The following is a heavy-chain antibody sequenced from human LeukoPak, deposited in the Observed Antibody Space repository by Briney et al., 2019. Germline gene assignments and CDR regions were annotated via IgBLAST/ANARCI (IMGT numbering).Heavy chain of an antibody. CDR2: IVVGSGNT. Sequence: ASVKVSCKASGFTFTSSAMQWVRQARGQRLEWIGWIVVGSGNTNYAQKFQERVTITRDMSTSTAYMELSSLRSEDTAVYYCAADYYYDNSGYPFWGQGTLVTVPS. V-gene: IGHV1-58*02. J-gene: IGHJ4*02. D-gene: IGHD3-22*01. CDR3: AADYYYDNSGYPF. CDR1: GFTFTSSA.